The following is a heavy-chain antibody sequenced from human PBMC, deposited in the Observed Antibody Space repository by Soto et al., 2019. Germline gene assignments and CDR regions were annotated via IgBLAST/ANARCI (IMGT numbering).Heavy chain of an antibody. J-gene: IGHJ4*02. CDR2: MTYGGNT. V-gene: IGHV4-39*02. D-gene: IGHD2-2*01. Sequence: PEKLSLTSSGSGGPIRTSLNYWGWIRQSPGKGLEWIGSMTYGGNTAYYNSSLKSRVTISVDPSRNHFSLRLSSLTAEDTAVYYCVSSSNGACNDWGQGSWVTVS. CDR1: GGPIRTSLNY. CDR3: VSSSNGACND.